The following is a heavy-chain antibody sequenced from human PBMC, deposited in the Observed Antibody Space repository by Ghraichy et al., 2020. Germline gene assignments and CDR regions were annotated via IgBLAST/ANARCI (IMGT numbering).Heavy chain of an antibody. CDR3: AGDYNAYCGGDCYQLFGAFEI. D-gene: IGHD2-21*02. CDR2: IIPLLGIA. V-gene: IGHV1-69*04. Sequence: SVKVSCKASGGTFSSYAISWVRQAPGQGLEWMGRIIPLLGIANYAQKFQGRVTITADKSTSTAYMELSSLRSEDTAVYYCAGDYNAYCGGDCYQLFGAFEIRGLGALGTVSA. CDR1: GGTFSSYA. J-gene: IGHJ3*02.